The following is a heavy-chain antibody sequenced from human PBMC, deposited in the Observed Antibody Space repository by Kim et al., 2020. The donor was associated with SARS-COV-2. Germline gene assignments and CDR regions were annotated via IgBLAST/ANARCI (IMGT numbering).Heavy chain of an antibody. J-gene: IGHJ4*02. CDR3: ARTHSSSSWGAVSGSQYAYFDY. V-gene: IGHV4-39*01. D-gene: IGHD6-6*01. CDR1: GGSISSSSYY. CDR2: IYYSGST. Sequence: SETLSLTCTVSGGSISSSSYYWGWIRQPPGKGLEWIGSIYYSGSTYYNPSLKSRVTISVDTSKNQFSLKLSSVTAADTAVYYCARTHSSSSWGAVSGSQYAYFDYWGQGTLVAVSS.